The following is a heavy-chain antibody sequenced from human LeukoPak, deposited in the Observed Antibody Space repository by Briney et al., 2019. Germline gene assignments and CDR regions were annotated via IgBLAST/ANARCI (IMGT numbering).Heavy chain of an antibody. V-gene: IGHV3-48*02. J-gene: IGHJ4*02. CDR3: SRRFDC. CDR1: GFTFSDYS. CDR2: IDGSGDTI. Sequence: GESLRLSCAAPGFTFSDYSMNWVRQAPGKGLEWVSYIDGSGDTIYYADSVKGRFTISRDNAKNSLDLQMNSLRDEDTAVYYCSRRFDCWGQGTLVTVSS.